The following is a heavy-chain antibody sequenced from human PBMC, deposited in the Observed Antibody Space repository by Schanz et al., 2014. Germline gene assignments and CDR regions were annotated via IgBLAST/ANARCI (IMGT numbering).Heavy chain of an antibody. Sequence: EVQLLDSGGGLVQPGGSLRLSCAASGFTFSSYAMSWVRQAPGKGLEWVSVIYSGIGAYYADSVKDRFTVSRDNSKNTVYLQMNRLRAEDTAVYYCARGTDWNLRYWGQGALVTVSS. CDR3: ARGTDWNLRY. CDR1: GFTFSSYA. V-gene: IGHV3-66*01. CDR2: IYSGIGA. J-gene: IGHJ4*02. D-gene: IGHD1-1*01.